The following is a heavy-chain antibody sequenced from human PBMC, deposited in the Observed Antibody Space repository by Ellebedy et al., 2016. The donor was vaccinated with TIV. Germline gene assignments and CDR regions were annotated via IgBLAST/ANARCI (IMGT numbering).Heavy chain of an antibody. CDR2: IIPIFGTA. J-gene: IGHJ6*02. Sequence: SVKVSXXASGGTFSSYAISWVRQAPGQGLEWMGGIIPIFGTANYAQNLQGRVTMTTDTSTSTAYMELRSLRSDDTAFYYCVRYAGLIAWRYGMDVWGQGTTVTVSS. CDR1: GGTFSSYA. D-gene: IGHD3-16*02. CDR3: VRYAGLIAWRYGMDV. V-gene: IGHV1-69*05.